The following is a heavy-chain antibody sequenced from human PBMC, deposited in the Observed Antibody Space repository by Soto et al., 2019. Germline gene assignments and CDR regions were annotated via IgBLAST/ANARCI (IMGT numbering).Heavy chain of an antibody. D-gene: IGHD5-12*01. V-gene: IGHV3-30*18. Sequence: GSLRLSCAASGFTFSSYGMHWVRQAPGKGLEWVAVISYDGSNKYYADSVKGRFTISRDNSKNTLYLQMNSLRAEDTAVYYCAKLQDGYRAKYYFDYWGQGTLVTVSS. CDR2: ISYDGSNK. CDR3: AKLQDGYRAKYYFDY. J-gene: IGHJ4*02. CDR1: GFTFSSYG.